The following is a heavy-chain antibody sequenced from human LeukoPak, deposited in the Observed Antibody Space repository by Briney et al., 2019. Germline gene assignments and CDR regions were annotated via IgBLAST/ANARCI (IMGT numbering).Heavy chain of an antibody. Sequence: GGSLRLSCAASGFTVSSNYMSWVRQAPGKGLEWVSVIYSGGSTYYADSVKGRFTISRDNSKNTLYLQMNSLRAEDTAVYYCARRAIFLAGMDVWGQGTTVTVSS. D-gene: IGHD2/OR15-2a*01. V-gene: IGHV3-66*04. CDR1: GFTVSSNY. J-gene: IGHJ6*02. CDR2: IYSGGST. CDR3: ARRAIFLAGMDV.